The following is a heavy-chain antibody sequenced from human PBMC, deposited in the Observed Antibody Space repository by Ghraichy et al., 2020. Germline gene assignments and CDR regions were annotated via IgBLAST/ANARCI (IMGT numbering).Heavy chain of an antibody. CDR2: IRYDGSNK. D-gene: IGHD5-18*01. CDR1: GFTFISYV. V-gene: IGHV3-30*02. CDR3: ARGSISAYSFSSYYFYY. Sequence: GGSLTLSCAASGFTFISYVMHWVRQAPGKGLEWVAYIRYDGSNKYYADSVKGRITISRDKSKDTLSLQLNSLRIEDTAVYYCARGSISAYSFSSYYFYYWGQGTRVTVSS. J-gene: IGHJ4*02.